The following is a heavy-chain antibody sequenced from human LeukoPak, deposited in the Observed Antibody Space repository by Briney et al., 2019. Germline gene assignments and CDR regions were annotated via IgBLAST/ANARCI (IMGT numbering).Heavy chain of an antibody. Sequence: SETLSLTCAVSGYSISSGYYWGWIRQPPGKGLEWIGSIYHSGSTYYNPPLKSRVTISVDTSKNQFSLKLSSVTAADTAVYYCASGYDYVLDYWGQGTLVTVSS. D-gene: IGHD3-16*01. CDR3: ASGYDYVLDY. CDR1: GYSISSGYY. V-gene: IGHV4-38-2*01. J-gene: IGHJ4*02. CDR2: IYHSGST.